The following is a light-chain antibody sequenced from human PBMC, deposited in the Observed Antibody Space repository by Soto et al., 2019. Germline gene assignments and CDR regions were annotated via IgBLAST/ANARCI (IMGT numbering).Light chain of an antibody. V-gene: IGKV3-20*01. Sequence: EIVLTQSPGTLSLSPGERATLSCRASQTVSTNYLAWYQQKPGQAPSLLIYGASNRATGIPDRFSGSGSGTDFTLTISRLEPEDCAVYYCQQYGSSPVTFGQGTKVEIK. CDR1: QTVSTNY. CDR2: GAS. CDR3: QQYGSSPVT. J-gene: IGKJ1*01.